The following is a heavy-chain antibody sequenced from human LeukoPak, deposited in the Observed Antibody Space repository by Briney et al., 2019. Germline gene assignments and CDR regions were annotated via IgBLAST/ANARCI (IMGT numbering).Heavy chain of an antibody. D-gene: IGHD3-22*01. V-gene: IGHV4-31*03. CDR2: IYYSGST. CDR1: GGSISSGGYY. J-gene: IGHJ4*02. Sequence: SETLSLTCTVSGGSISSGGYYWSWIRQHPGKGLEWIGYIYYSGSTYYNPSLKSRVTISVDTSKNQFSLKLSSVTAADTAVYYCARVGYYDSSGYYGLSFDCWGQGTLVTVSS. CDR3: ARVGYYDSSGYYGLSFDC.